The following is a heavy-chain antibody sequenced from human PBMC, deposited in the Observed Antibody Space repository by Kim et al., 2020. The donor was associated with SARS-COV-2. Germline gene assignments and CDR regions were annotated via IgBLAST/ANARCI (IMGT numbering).Heavy chain of an antibody. V-gene: IGHV4-39*01. Sequence: SETLSLTCTVSGGSISNSTYYWGWIRQPPGKGLEWIGSIFYSGNTYYNPSLKSRVTISVDTSKNQFSLKLSSVTAADTALYYCARHGGPSGKAHPFYFDYWGQGTLVTVSS. CDR1: GGSISNSTYY. D-gene: IGHD1-26*01. CDR2: IFYSGNT. CDR3: ARHGGPSGKAHPFYFDY. J-gene: IGHJ4*02.